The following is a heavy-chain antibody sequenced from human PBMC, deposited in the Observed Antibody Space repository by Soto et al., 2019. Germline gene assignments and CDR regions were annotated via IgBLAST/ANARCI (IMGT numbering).Heavy chain of an antibody. CDR1: GGSISSYY. D-gene: IGHD3-22*01. Sequence: SETLSLTCTVSGGSISSYYWSWIRQPPGKGLEWIGYIYYSGSTNYNTYLKSRVTISVDTSKNQFSLKLSSVTAADTAVYYGARGHDSGGYYYSYCYYGFDVWGQGTMVTVSS. CDR3: ARGHDSGGYYYSYCYYGFDV. CDR2: IYYSGST. J-gene: IGHJ6*02. V-gene: IGHV4-59*01.